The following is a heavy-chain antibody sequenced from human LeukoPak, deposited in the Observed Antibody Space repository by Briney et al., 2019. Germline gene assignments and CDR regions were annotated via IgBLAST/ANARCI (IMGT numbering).Heavy chain of an antibody. D-gene: IGHD6-19*01. CDR2: ISAYNGNT. CDR3: ARDSTDIAVAGNSPDFDC. J-gene: IGHJ4*02. V-gene: IGHV1-18*01. Sequence: GASVNVSCKASGYTFTCTGINWVRQAPGQGLEWMGWISAYNGNTKYAQKLQGRVTMTTDTFTSTAYMELRSLRSDDTAVYYCARDSTDIAVAGNSPDFDCWGQGTLVTVSS. CDR1: GYTFTCTG.